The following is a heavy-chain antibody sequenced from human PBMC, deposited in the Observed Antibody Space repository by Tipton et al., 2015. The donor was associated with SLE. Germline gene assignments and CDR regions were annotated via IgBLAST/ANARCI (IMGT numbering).Heavy chain of an antibody. J-gene: IGHJ4*02. CDR1: GGSISYYY. V-gene: IGHV4-59*01. CDR2: IYTSGST. Sequence: TLSLTCIVSGGSISYYYWSWIRQPPGKGLEWIGYIYTSGSTNYNPSLNSRVTISVDTSKNQFSLRLTSVTAADTAIYYCARDRGYGIDYWGQGTLVTVSS. D-gene: IGHD2-15*01. CDR3: ARDRGYGIDY.